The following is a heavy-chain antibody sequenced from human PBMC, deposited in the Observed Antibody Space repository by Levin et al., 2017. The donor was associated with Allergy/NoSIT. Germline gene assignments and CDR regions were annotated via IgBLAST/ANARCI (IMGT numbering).Heavy chain of an antibody. V-gene: IGHV2-5*02. J-gene: IGHJ4*02. CDR2: IYWDDDK. Sequence: SGPTLVKPTQTLTLTCTFSGFSLSPSGVGVGWIRQPPGKALEWLALIYWDDDKRYSPSLKSRLTITKDTSKNQVVLTMTNMDPVDTATYYCAHSPYCSGGSCYYGHYYFDYWGQGTLVTVSS. CDR1: GFSLSPSGVG. D-gene: IGHD2-15*01. CDR3: AHSPYCSGGSCYYGHYYFDY.